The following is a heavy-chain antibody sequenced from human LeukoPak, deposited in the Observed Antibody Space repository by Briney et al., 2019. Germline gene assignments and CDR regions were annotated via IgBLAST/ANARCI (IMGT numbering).Heavy chain of an antibody. CDR3: AKDRNYDFWSGYPVH. CDR2: ISGDGGST. V-gene: IGHV3-43*02. Sequence: PGRSLRLSCAASGFTFADYAMHWVRQAPGKGLEWVSLISGDGGSTYYADSVKGRFTISRDNSKNSLYLQMNSLRTEDTALYYCAKDRNYDFWSGYPVHWGQGTLVTVSS. CDR1: GFTFADYA. D-gene: IGHD3-3*01. J-gene: IGHJ4*02.